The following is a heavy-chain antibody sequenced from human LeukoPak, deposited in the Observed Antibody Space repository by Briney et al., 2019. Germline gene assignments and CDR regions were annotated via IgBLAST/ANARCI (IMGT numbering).Heavy chain of an antibody. J-gene: IGHJ4*02. Sequence: GGSLRLSCATSGFSFTDYPMNWVRQAPGKGLEWISNIRTTAEGAKYAYYADSVRGRFTISRDNAKNSLYLQMNSLRAEDTAVYYCARRGIQLWPHDDYWGQGTLVTVSS. CDR1: GFSFTDYP. CDR2: IRTTAEGAKYA. CDR3: ARRGIQLWPHDDY. V-gene: IGHV3-21*05. D-gene: IGHD5-18*01.